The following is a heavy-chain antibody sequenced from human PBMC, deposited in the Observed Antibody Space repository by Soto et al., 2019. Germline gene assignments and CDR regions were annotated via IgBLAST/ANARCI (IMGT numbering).Heavy chain of an antibody. J-gene: IGHJ6*02. CDR1: WYSFTSLW. Sequence: GEPQKIPSQGSWYSFTSLWITWVRQTPGKGLEWMGRIDPSDSYTNYSPSFQGRVTISADRSISTAFLQWSSLEASDTAIYYCARRLSGPKEEYNAYYFYGLDVWAKGPRSPSP. CDR2: IDPSDSYT. D-gene: IGHD1-1*01. V-gene: IGHV5-10-1*01. CDR3: ARRLSGPKEEYNAYYFYGLDV.